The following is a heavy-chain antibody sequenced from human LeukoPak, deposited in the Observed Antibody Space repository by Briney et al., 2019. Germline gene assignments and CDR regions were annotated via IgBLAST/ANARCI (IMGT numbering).Heavy chain of an antibody. Sequence: SETLSLTCTVSSGSISSSNYYWSWIRQPPGKGLEWIGYIYYSGSTNYNPSLKSRVTISVDTSKNQFSLKLSSVTAADTAVYYCARGHTYYYGSGSYYTLHYYYYMDVWGKGTTVTVSS. CDR1: SGSISSSNYY. V-gene: IGHV4-61*01. CDR2: IYYSGST. J-gene: IGHJ6*03. CDR3: ARGHTYYYGSGSYYTLHYYYYMDV. D-gene: IGHD3-10*01.